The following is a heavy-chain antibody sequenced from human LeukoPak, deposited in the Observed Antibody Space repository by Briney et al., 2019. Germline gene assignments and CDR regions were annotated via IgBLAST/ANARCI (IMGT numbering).Heavy chain of an antibody. D-gene: IGHD4-17*01. V-gene: IGHV1-69*05. CDR2: IIPILGTT. J-gene: IGHJ5*01. Sequence: GASVKVSCKASGGTFSSYAFSWVRQAPGQGLQWMGGIIPILGTTNYAQQFQGRVTMTTDESTSTAFMELSSLRSEDTAIYYCATEDGSVTMGFDSWGQGTLLTVSS. CDR1: GGTFSSYA. CDR3: ATEDGSVTMGFDS.